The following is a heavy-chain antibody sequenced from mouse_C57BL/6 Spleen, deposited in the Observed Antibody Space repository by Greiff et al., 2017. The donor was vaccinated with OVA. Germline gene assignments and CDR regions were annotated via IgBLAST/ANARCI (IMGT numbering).Heavy chain of an antibody. CDR3: ARVAMDY. Sequence: QVQLQQPGAELVRPGSSVKLSCKASGYTFTSYWMHWVKQRPIQGLEWIGNIDPSDSEPHYNQKFKDKATLSVDKSSSTAYMQLSSLTSEDSAVYYCARVAMDYWGQGTSVTVSS. CDR2: IDPSDSEP. V-gene: IGHV1-52*01. J-gene: IGHJ4*01. CDR1: GYTFTSYW.